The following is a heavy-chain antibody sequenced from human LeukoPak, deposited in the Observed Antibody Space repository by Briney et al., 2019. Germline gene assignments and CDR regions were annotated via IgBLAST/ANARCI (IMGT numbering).Heavy chain of an antibody. CDR2: ISYDGSNK. V-gene: IGHV3-30-3*01. J-gene: IGHJ4*02. CDR3: ARFVVVPAIRAPTDY. CDR1: GFTFSSYA. Sequence: WGVLRLSCAASGFTFSSYAMHWVRQAPGKGLEWVAVISYDGSNKYYADSVKGRFTISRDNSKNTLYLQMNSLRAEDTAVYYCARFVVVPAIRAPTDYWGQGTLVTVSS. D-gene: IGHD2-21*02.